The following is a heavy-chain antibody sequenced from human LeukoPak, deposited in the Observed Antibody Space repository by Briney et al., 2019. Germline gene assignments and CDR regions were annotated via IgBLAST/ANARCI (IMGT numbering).Heavy chain of an antibody. V-gene: IGHV4-4*07. Sequence: SETLSLTCTVSGGSISNDYWAWIRQPAGKGLEWIGHIYISETTNYNPSLKSRVTMSGDTSKNRFPLKLSSVTAADTAVYYCARDLLRDGYNKDLAYPWYWGQGTLVTVSS. CDR2: IYISETT. D-gene: IGHD5-24*01. CDR1: GGSISNDY. J-gene: IGHJ4*02. CDR3: ARDLLRDGYNKDLAYPWY.